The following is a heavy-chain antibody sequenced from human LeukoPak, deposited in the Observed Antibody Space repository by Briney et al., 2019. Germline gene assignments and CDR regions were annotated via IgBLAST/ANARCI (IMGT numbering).Heavy chain of an antibody. CDR3: ARDFSWTGDYYYYGMDV. CDR2: IIPILGIA. V-gene: IGHV1-69*04. Sequence: ASVKVSCKASGYTFTSYGTSWVRQAPGQGLEWMGRIIPILGIANYAQKFQGRVTITADKSTSTAYMELSSLRSEDTAVYYCARDFSWTGDYYYYGMDVWGQGTTVTVSS. CDR1: GYTFTSYG. J-gene: IGHJ6*02. D-gene: IGHD3/OR15-3a*01.